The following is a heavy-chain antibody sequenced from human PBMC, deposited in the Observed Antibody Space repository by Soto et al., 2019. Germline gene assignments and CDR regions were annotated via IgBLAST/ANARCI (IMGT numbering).Heavy chain of an antibody. Sequence: PWGSLRLSCVASGFALTSYTMNWVRQGPGTGLEWVSSINGRSNYKYYSDSVKGRFTVSRDNAQNSLFLQMSRLGPEDTAVYYCVREDGVVGASSAFDSWGQGTLVTVSS. V-gene: IGHV3-21*01. CDR2: INGRSNYK. CDR3: VREDGVVGASSAFDS. CDR1: GFALTSYT. D-gene: IGHD1-26*01. J-gene: IGHJ4*02.